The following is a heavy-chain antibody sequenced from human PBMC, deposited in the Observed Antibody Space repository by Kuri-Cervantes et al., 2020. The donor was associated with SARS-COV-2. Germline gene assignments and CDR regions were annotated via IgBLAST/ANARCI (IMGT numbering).Heavy chain of an antibody. V-gene: IGHV3-19*01. CDR3: VRHKAAAGIVAPD. D-gene: IGHD6-13*01. CDR2: GSWNGSRT. CDR1: GFTFSNSD. J-gene: IGHJ4*02. Sequence: GESLKISCAATGFTFSNSDMNWVRQAPGKGLEWVSGGSWNGSRTHYADSVKGRFIISRDNSRNFLYQQMNSLRPEDMAVYYCVRHKAAAGIVAPDWGQGTLVTVSS.